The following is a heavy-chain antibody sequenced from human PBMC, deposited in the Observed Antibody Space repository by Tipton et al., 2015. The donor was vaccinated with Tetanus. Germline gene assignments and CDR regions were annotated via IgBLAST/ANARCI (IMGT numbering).Heavy chain of an antibody. J-gene: IGHJ4*02. Sequence: TLSLTCTVSGGSISSDGAYWSWIRQHPGEGLEWIGYISNSGSTYYNPSLKSRVTISVDTSQKQISLKVNSVTAADTAVYFCARGGTMVHGVILQDHFYYWGQGTLVTVSS. V-gene: IGHV4-31*03. CDR1: GGSISSDGAY. D-gene: IGHD3-10*01. CDR3: ARGGTMVHGVILQDHFYY. CDR2: ISNSGST.